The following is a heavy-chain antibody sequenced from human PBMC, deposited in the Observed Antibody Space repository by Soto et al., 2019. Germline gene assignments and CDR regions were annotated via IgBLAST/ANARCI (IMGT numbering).Heavy chain of an antibody. J-gene: IGHJ5*02. CDR2: ISYDGSNK. V-gene: IGHV3-30*18. CDR3: AKDKGGAKLLYGNWFDR. CDR1: GFTFISYV. D-gene: IGHD2-2*02. Sequence: PXGSRSLSCAAAGFTFISYVRHWVRQAPGKGLDWVAVISYDGSNKYYADSVKGRFTISRDNSKNTLYLQMNSLRAEDTAVYYCAKDKGGAKLLYGNWFDRWGQGTLVTVSS.